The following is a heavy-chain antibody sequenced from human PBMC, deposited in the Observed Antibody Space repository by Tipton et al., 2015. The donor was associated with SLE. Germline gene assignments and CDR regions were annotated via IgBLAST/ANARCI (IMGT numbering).Heavy chain of an antibody. CDR1: GFTFSSYA. D-gene: IGHD3-10*01. V-gene: IGHV5-51*01. CDR3: ARRRDGEFFGAFDI. CDR2: IYPGDADI. J-gene: IGHJ3*02. Sequence: SLRLSCAASGFTFSSYAMSWVRQAPGKGLEWMGIIYPGDADIRYSPSFQGQVTISVDKSISTAYLQWSSLKASDTAIYYCARRRDGEFFGAFDIWGQGTVVTVSS.